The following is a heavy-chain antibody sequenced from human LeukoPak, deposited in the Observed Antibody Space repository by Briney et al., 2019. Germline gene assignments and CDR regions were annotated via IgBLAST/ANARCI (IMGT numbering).Heavy chain of an antibody. D-gene: IGHD6-6*01. J-gene: IGHJ4*02. V-gene: IGHV3-21*01. CDR2: ISSSSSYI. Sequence: GGSLRLSCAASGFTFSSYEMNWVRQAPGKGLEWVSSISSSSSYIYYADSVKGRFTISRDNAKNSLYLQMNSLRAEDTAVYYCARAEYSSSCFDYWGQGTLVTVSS. CDR3: ARAEYSSSCFDY. CDR1: GFTFSSYE.